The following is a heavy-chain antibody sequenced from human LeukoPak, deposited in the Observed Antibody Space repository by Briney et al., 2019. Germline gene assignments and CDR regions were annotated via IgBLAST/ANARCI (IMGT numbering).Heavy chain of an antibody. CDR2: IRYSGSS. D-gene: IGHD3-9*01. J-gene: IGHJ4*02. V-gene: IGHV4-59*12. CDR3: ARGMRLRPRYLDY. CDR1: GGSFSFYY. Sequence: PSETLSLTCTVSGGSFSFYYWGWIRQPPGKGLEWIGDIRYSGSSNYNPSLKSRVTMSVDTSKNQFSLKLSSVTAADTAVYYCARGMRLRPRYLDYWGQGTLVTVSS.